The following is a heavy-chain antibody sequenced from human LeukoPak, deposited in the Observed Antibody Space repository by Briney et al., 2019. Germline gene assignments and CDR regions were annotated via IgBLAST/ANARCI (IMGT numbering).Heavy chain of an antibody. V-gene: IGHV4-39*07. J-gene: IGHJ4*02. CDR3: ARDLYDFPDY. CDR1: GGSISSSSYY. CDR2: IYYSGST. Sequence: SETLSLTCTVSGGSISSSSYYWGWIRQPPGKGLEWIGSIYYSGSTYYNPSLKSRVTISVDTSKNQFSLKLSSVTAADTAVYYCARDLYDFPDYWGQGTLVTVSS. D-gene: IGHD3-3*01.